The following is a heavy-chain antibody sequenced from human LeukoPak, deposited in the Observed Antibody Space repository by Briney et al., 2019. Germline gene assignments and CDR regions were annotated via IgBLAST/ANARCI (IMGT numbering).Heavy chain of an antibody. D-gene: IGHD1-1*01. Sequence: SVKVSCKASGGTFSSHAISWVRQAPGQGLEWMGRIIPIFGTANYAQKFQGRVTITTDESTSTAYMELSSLRSEDTAVYYCARTYNWNDGGWFDPWGQGTLVTVSS. J-gene: IGHJ5*02. CDR3: ARTYNWNDGGWFDP. CDR1: GGTFSSHA. V-gene: IGHV1-69*05. CDR2: IIPIFGTA.